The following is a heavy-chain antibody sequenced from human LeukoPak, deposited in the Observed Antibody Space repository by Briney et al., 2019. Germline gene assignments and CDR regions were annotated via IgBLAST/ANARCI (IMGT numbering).Heavy chain of an antibody. V-gene: IGHV1-69*04. CDR3: ARAMSWEVLTAFYGMDV. D-gene: IGHD2-21*02. CDR2: IIPILGIA. Sequence: ASVKVSCKASGGTFSSYAISWVRQAPGQGLEWMGRIIPILGIANYAQKFQGRVTSTADKSASTAYMELSSLRCEDTGVYYCARAMSWEVLTAFYGMDVCGQGTTVTVSS. J-gene: IGHJ6*02. CDR1: GGTFSSYA.